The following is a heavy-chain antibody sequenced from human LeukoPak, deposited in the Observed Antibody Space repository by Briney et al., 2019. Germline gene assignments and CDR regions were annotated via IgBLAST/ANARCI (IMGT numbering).Heavy chain of an antibody. D-gene: IGHD4-17*01. CDR2: ISSSISTV. CDR1: GFTFSTYS. Sequence: PGGSLRLSCAASGFTFSTYSMNWVRQAPGKGLEWVSYISSSISTVYYADSVRGRFTISRDNAKNSLFLQMNSLRADDTAVYYCAKTAAAVTMHYFDYWGQGTLVTVSS. V-gene: IGHV3-48*01. CDR3: AKTAAAVTMHYFDY. J-gene: IGHJ4*02.